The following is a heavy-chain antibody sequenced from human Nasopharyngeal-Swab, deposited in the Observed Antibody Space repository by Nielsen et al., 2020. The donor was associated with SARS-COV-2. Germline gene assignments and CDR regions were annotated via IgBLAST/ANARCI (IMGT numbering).Heavy chain of an antibody. CDR3: TRLTYYYDSSSGG. CDR2: VNADGSTT. V-gene: IGHV3-74*01. D-gene: IGHD3-9*01. Sequence: VRQAPGKGLVWVSHVNADGSTTTYADSVKGRFTISRVNAKNTLYLQMDDLRAEDTAIYYCTRLTYYYDSSSGGWGQGTRVTVSS. J-gene: IGHJ4*02.